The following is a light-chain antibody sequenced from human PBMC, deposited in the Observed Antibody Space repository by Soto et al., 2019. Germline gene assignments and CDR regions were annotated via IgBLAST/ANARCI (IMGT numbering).Light chain of an antibody. J-gene: IGKJ5*01. V-gene: IGKV3-11*01. Sequence: EIVMTQSPATLSVSPGERATLSCRASQSLSSNLAWYQQKPGQAPRLLIYGASTRATGIPARFSGSGSGTDFTLTISSLEPEDFAVYYCQQRSNWGITFGQGTRLEIK. CDR3: QQRSNWGIT. CDR2: GAS. CDR1: QSLSSN.